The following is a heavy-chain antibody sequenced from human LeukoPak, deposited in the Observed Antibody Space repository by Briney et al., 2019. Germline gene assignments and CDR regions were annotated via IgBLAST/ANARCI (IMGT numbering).Heavy chain of an antibody. Sequence: SETLSPTCTVSGGSISSSSYYWGWIRQPPGKGLEWIGSIYYSGSTYYNPSLKSRVTISVDTSKNQFSLKLSSVTAADTAVYYCARLTPTYDSSGYYGDHFDYWGQGTLVTVSS. CDR3: ARLTPTYDSSGYYGDHFDY. CDR2: IYYSGST. J-gene: IGHJ4*02. D-gene: IGHD3-22*01. CDR1: GGSISSSSYY. V-gene: IGHV4-39*01.